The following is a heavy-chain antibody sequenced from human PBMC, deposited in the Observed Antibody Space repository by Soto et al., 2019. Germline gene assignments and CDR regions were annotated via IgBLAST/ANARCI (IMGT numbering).Heavy chain of an antibody. V-gene: IGHV1-69*13. CDR1: GGTFSSYA. J-gene: IGHJ4*02. CDR2: IIPIFGTA. CDR3: AAGGTPGYSSGWFGPFDY. D-gene: IGHD6-19*01. Sequence: SVKVSCKASGGTFSSYAISWVRQAPGQGLEWMGGIIPIFGTANYAQKFQGRVTITADESTSTAYMELSSLRSEDTAVYYCAAGGTPGYSSGWFGPFDYWGQGTLVTVSS.